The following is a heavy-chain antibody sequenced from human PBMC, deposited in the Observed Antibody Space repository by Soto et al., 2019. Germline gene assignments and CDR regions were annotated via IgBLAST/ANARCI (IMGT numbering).Heavy chain of an antibody. V-gene: IGHV3-11*04. CDR3: ARDLLGGNYFQH. J-gene: IGHJ1*01. CDR2: IGTSGRNT. D-gene: IGHD2-15*01. CDR1: GFTFSDYY. Sequence: GGSLRLSCAASGFTFSDYYMSWVRQAPGKGLEWVSGIGTSGRNTYYPDSVKGRFIISRDNSKNTLYLQMNSLRAEDTAVYYCARDLLGGNYFQHWGQGTLVTVSS.